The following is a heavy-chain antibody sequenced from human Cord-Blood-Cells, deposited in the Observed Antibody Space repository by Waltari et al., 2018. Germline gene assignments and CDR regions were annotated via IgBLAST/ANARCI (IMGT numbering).Heavy chain of an antibody. CDR2: INHSGST. J-gene: IGHJ4*02. CDR1: VGSFSGYY. CDR3: AAYSSSWYYFDY. Sequence: QVQLQQWGAGLLKPSETLSLTCAVYVGSFSGYYWSWIRQPPGKGLEWIGEINHSGSTNYNPSLKSRVTISVDTSKNQFSLKLSSVTAADTAVYYCAAYSSSWYYFDYWGQGTLVTVSS. D-gene: IGHD6-13*01. V-gene: IGHV4-34*01.